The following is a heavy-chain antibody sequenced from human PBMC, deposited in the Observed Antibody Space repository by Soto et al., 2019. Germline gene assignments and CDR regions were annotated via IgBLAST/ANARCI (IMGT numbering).Heavy chain of an antibody. V-gene: IGHV3-23*01. CDR1: GFTFSSYA. J-gene: IGHJ4*02. Sequence: EVQLLESGGGLVQPGGSLRLSCAVSGFTFSSYAMSWVRQAPGKGLEWVSAISGSGGSTYYSACVKGRFTISRDNSKTQLYLQMNSLKAEDTAIYYCAQERTAADCFDYWGQGTLVTVSS. CDR3: AQERTAADCFDY. D-gene: IGHD6-13*01. CDR2: ISGSGGST.